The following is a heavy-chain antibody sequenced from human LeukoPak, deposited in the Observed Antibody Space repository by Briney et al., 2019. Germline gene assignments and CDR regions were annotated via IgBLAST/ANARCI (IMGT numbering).Heavy chain of an antibody. V-gene: IGHV4-4*09. CDR2: IYHSGST. CDR3: ATLTTVVTAYYFDY. Sequence: SETLSLTCTVSGGSISRYYWSWIRQPPGKGLEWIGYIYHSGSTDYNPSLKSRVTISVDTSKSQFSLKLTSVTAADTAVYYCATLTTVVTAYYFDYWGQGTLVTVSS. CDR1: GGSISRYY. J-gene: IGHJ4*02. D-gene: IGHD4-23*01.